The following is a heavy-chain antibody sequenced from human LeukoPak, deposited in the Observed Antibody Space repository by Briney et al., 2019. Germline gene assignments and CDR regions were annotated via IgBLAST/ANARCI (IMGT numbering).Heavy chain of an antibody. CDR1: GFTFSSYW. D-gene: IGHD3-22*01. CDR3: ARARYYDTSGYYYLDY. CDR2: IDRTSIYI. J-gene: IGHJ4*02. V-gene: IGHV3-21*01. Sequence: PGGSLRLSCAASGFTFSSYWMHWVRQAPEKGLEWVSSIDRTSIYIYYADSVKGRFTISRDNAKNSLYLQMNNLRAEGTAVYYCARARYYDTSGYYYLDYWGQGTLVAVSS.